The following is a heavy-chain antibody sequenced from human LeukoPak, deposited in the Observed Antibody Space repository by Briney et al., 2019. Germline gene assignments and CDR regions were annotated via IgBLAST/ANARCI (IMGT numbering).Heavy chain of an antibody. D-gene: IGHD3-3*01. Sequence: SVKVSCKASGGTFSSYAISWVRQAPGQGLEWMGGIIPIFGTANYAQKFQGRVTITADESTSTAYMELSSLRSEDAAVYYCARSDLEWLFELNWFDPWGQGTLVTVSS. CDR2: IIPIFGTA. V-gene: IGHV1-69*13. J-gene: IGHJ5*02. CDR1: GGTFSSYA. CDR3: ARSDLEWLFELNWFDP.